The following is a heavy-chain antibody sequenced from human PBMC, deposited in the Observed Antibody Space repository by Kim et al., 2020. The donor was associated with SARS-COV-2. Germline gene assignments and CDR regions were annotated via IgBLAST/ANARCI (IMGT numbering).Heavy chain of an antibody. CDR3: AKDGPGRKTVNRYYYYYAMDV. V-gene: IGHV3-23*01. CDR1: GFTFSDYA. D-gene: IGHD3-10*01. CDR2: VSGSGGNT. J-gene: IGHJ6*02. Sequence: GGSLRLSCTASGFTFSDYAMSWVRQVPGKGLEWVSVVSGSGGNTYYADSVKGWFTVSRDNSKNTLFLQMSSLRPEDTAVYYCAKDGPGRKTVNRYYYYYAMDVWGQGTTVSVS.